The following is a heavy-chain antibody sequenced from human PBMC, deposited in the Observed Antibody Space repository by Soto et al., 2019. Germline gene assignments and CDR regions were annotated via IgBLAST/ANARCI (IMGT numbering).Heavy chain of an antibody. Sequence: SETLSLTCAVYGGSFSGYYWSWIRQPPGKGLEWIEEINHSGSTNYNPSLKSRVTISVDTSKNQFSPKLSSVTAADTAVYYCARGRNSSSSPGDAFDIWGQGTMVTVSS. D-gene: IGHD6-6*01. CDR1: GGSFSGYY. CDR3: ARGRNSSSSPGDAFDI. J-gene: IGHJ3*02. V-gene: IGHV4-34*01. CDR2: INHSGST.